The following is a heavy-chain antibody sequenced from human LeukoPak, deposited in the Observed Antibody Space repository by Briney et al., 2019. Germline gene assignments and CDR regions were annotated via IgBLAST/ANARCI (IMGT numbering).Heavy chain of an antibody. V-gene: IGHV1-2*02. J-gene: IGHJ6*03. D-gene: IGHD2-15*01. Sequence: ASVKVSCKASGYTFTGYYMHWVRQAPGQGLEWMGWINPNSGGTNYAQKLQGRVTMTTDTSTSTAYMELRSLRSDDTAVYYCARDVAARTRTYYYYYMDVWGKGTTVTISS. CDR2: INPNSGGT. CDR1: GYTFTGYY. CDR3: ARDVAARTRTYYYYYMDV.